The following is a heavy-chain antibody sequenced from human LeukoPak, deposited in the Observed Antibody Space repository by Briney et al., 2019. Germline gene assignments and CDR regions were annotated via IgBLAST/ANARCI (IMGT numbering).Heavy chain of an antibody. Sequence: PGGSLRLSCAASGLTFSSYSMNWVRQAPGKGLEWVSYISSSSSTIYYADSVKGRFTISRDNAKNSLYPQMNSLRAEDTAVYYCAREAQQLLLGRREFDYGGQGTLVTVSS. CDR3: AREAQQLLLGRREFDY. V-gene: IGHV3-48*01. CDR1: GLTFSSYS. D-gene: IGHD6-19*01. J-gene: IGHJ4*02. CDR2: ISSSSSTI.